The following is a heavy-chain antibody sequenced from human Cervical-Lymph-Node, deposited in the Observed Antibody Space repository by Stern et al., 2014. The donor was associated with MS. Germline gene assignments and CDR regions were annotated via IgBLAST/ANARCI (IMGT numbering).Heavy chain of an antibody. J-gene: IGHJ4*02. CDR1: GGSISSYY. V-gene: IGHV4-59*08. Sequence: QLQLQESGPGLVKPSETLSLSCAVSGGSISSYYWSWIRQPPGKGLEWIGYMDYSGEYKYKPSLKSRVTMSVDASRNLFSLRLDSGTAADTAVYYCVRLLRLVCSGGTCRFYFFDSWGQGTLVIVSS. CDR2: MDYSGEY. D-gene: IGHD2-15*01. CDR3: VRLLRLVCSGGTCRFYFFDS.